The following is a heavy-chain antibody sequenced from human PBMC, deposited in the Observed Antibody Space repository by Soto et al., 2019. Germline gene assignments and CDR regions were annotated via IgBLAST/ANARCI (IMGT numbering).Heavy chain of an antibody. CDR1: VFSFSISP. CDR2: ISYDGTNK. V-gene: IGHV3-30-3*01. Sequence: PGGSLRLSCAASVFSFSISPMHWVRQAPGKGPEWVALISYDGTNKFYGDPMKGRFTISRDNAKNSLYLEMNSLRAEDTAVYYCARESEDLTSNFDYWGQGTLVTVSS. CDR3: ARESEDLTSNFDY. J-gene: IGHJ4*02.